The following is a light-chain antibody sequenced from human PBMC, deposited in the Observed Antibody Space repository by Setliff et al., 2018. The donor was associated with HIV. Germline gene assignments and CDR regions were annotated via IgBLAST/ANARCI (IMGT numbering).Light chain of an antibody. CDR3: CSWAGSSTYV. CDR1: SSDVGGYYY. Sequence: QSALTQPASVSGSPGQSITISCTGTSSDVGGYYYASWYQQHPGKAPKVMIYDVNKRPSGVSNRFSGSKSGNTASLTISGLQAEDEADYYCCSWAGSSTYVFGTGTKV. V-gene: IGLV2-23*02. CDR2: DVN. J-gene: IGLJ1*01.